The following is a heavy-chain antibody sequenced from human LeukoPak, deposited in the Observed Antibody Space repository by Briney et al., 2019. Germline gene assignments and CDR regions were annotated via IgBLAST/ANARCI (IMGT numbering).Heavy chain of an antibody. D-gene: IGHD1-26*01. V-gene: IGHV3-23*01. CDR3: AKALYSGSYRDAFDI. J-gene: IGHJ3*02. CDR2: ISGSGGST. Sequence: PGGSLRLSCAASGSTVSSNYMTWVRQAPGKGLEWVSAISGSGGSTYYADSVKGRFTISRDNSKNTLYLQMNSLRAEDTAVYYCAKALYSGSYRDAFDIWGQGTMVTVSS. CDR1: GSTVSSNY.